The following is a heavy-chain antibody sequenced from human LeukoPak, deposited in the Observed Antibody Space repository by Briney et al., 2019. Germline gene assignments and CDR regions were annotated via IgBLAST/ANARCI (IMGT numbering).Heavy chain of an antibody. D-gene: IGHD3-22*01. CDR1: GFTFSSYS. J-gene: IGHJ4*02. Sequence: GGSLRLSCAASGFTFSSYSMNWVRQAPGKGLEWVSGINWNGGSTGYADSVKGRFTISRDNAKNSLYLQMNSLRAEDTALYYCARDLTDSSGHPYYFDYWGQGTLVTVSS. V-gene: IGHV3-20*04. CDR2: INWNGGST. CDR3: ARDLTDSSGHPYYFDY.